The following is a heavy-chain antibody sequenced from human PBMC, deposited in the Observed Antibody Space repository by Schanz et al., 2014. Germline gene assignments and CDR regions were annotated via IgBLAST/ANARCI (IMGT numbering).Heavy chain of an antibody. J-gene: IGHJ4*02. Sequence: QVQLVESGGGVVQPGRSLRLSCAASGFTFSNHGMHWVRQSPGKGLEWVALIWYDGSNEYYADSVKGRFTISRDNPKKTLYLQMNSLRAEDTAVYDCAKDQGSYGSRSYSYFDYWGQGTLATVSS. D-gene: IGHD3-10*01. CDR3: AKDQGSYGSRSYSYFDY. V-gene: IGHV3-33*06. CDR1: GFTFSNHG. CDR2: IWYDGSNE.